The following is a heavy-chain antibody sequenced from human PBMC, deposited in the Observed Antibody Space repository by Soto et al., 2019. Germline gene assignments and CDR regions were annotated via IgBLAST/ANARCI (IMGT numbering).Heavy chain of an antibody. Sequence: ASVKVSCKASGYTFTSYAMHWVRQAPGQRLEWMGWINAGNGNTKYSQKFQGRVTITRDTSASTAYMELSSLRSEDTAVYYCARDWGLHLGELSLYTRATFDPWGQGTLVTVSS. V-gene: IGHV1-3*01. D-gene: IGHD3-16*02. J-gene: IGHJ5*02. CDR1: GYTFTSYA. CDR3: ARDWGLHLGELSLYTRATFDP. CDR2: INAGNGNT.